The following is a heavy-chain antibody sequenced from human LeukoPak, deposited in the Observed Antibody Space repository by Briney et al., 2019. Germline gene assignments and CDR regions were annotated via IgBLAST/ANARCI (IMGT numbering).Heavy chain of an antibody. D-gene: IGHD2-21*02. Sequence: GGSLRLSCVASGFSFSSYAMSWVRQAPGKGLEWVSVISGSGDGTHYADSVKGRFTISRDNSKNTLYLQMNSLRVEDTAVYSCAKAPGFTVVTSFDWWGQGTLVTVSS. V-gene: IGHV3-23*01. CDR1: GFSFSSYA. J-gene: IGHJ4*02. CDR3: AKAPGFTVVTSFDW. CDR2: ISGSGDGT.